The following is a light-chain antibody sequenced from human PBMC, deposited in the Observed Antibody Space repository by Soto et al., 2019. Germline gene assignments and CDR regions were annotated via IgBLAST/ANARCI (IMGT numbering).Light chain of an antibody. Sequence: EVVMTQSPATLSVSPGERATLSCRASQSVRSHLSWYQQKPGQAPSLLIFGASTRATGVPARFSGSGSGREFTLTISSLQSEDSALYYCQQYSNWPTFGQGTRLEIK. V-gene: IGKV3-15*01. CDR1: QSVRSH. CDR2: GAS. CDR3: QQYSNWPT. J-gene: IGKJ5*01.